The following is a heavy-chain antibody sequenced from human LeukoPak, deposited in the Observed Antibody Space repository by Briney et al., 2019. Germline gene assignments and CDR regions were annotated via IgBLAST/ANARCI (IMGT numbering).Heavy chain of an antibody. Sequence: GGSLRLSCAASGFTVSSNYMSWVRQAPGKGLVWVSRINTDGSGTTYADSVKGRFTISRGNAKNTLYLQMNSLSAEDTAVYYCATQDHGYCSSTSCSSDYWGQGTLVTVSS. CDR1: GFTVSSNY. D-gene: IGHD2-2*01. CDR3: ATQDHGYCSSTSCSSDY. CDR2: INTDGSGT. V-gene: IGHV3-74*01. J-gene: IGHJ4*02.